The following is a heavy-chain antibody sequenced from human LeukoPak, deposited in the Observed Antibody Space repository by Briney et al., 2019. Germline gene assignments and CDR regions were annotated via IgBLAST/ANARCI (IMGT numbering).Heavy chain of an antibody. D-gene: IGHD1-26*01. CDR2: INHSGST. V-gene: IGHV4-34*01. CDR1: GGSFSGYY. Sequence: PSETLSLTCAVYGGSFSGYYWSWIRQPPGKGLEWIGEINHSGSTNYNPSLKSRVTISVDTSKNQFSLKLSSETAADTAMYYCARELPPYYFDYWGQGTMVIVSS. CDR3: ARELPPYYFDY. J-gene: IGHJ4*02.